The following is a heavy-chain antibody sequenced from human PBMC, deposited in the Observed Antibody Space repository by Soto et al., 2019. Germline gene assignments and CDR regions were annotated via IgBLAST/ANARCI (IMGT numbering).Heavy chain of an antibody. CDR1: GFTFSNAW. J-gene: IGHJ6*02. CDR2: IKSKTDGGTT. Sequence: GGSLRLSCAASGFTFSNAWMSWVRQAPGKGLEWVGRIKSKTDGGTTDYAAPVKGRFTIARDDSKNTLYLQMNSLKTDGPAVYYCTTDYRPTRSSYYGMDVWGQGTTVTVSS. CDR3: TTDYRPTRSSYYGMDV. D-gene: IGHD3-16*02. V-gene: IGHV3-15*01.